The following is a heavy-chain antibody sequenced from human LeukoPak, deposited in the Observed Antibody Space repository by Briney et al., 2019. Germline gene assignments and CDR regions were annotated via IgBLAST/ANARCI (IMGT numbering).Heavy chain of an antibody. J-gene: IGHJ4*02. CDR3: AREILAPGKTHDY. V-gene: IGHV3-74*01. CDR1: GFTFSNYW. Sequence: GGSLRLSCAASGFTFSNYWMHWVRQVPGKGLVWVSRINDDGSATFYADSVKGRFTISRDNAKNTLFLQINSLRAEDTAVYYCAREILAPGKTHDYWGQETLVTVSS. CDR2: INDDGSAT.